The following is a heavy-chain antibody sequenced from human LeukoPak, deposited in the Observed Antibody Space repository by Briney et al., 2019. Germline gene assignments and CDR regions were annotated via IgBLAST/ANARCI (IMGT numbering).Heavy chain of an antibody. CDR2: INPNSGGT. CDR1: GYTFTGYY. V-gene: IGHV1-2*02. CDR3: ARARALYYYDSSGSDAFDI. Sequence: ASVKVSCKASGYTFTGYYTHWVRQAPGQGLEWMGWINPNSGGTNYAQKFQGRVTMTRDTSISTAYMELSRLRSDDTAVYYCARARALYYYDSSGSDAFDIWGQGTMVTVSS. J-gene: IGHJ3*02. D-gene: IGHD3-22*01.